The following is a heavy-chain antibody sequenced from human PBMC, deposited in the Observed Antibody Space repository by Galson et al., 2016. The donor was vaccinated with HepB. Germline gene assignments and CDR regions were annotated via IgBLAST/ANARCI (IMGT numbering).Heavy chain of an antibody. J-gene: IGHJ3*02. D-gene: IGHD6-19*01. Sequence: SLRLSCAASGFTFSSYSMNWVRQAPGEGLEWVANIKEDGSEEYYVDSVKGRFTISRDNAKNSLYLQMNRLRAEDTAVYYCAKKGYSSGKFDAFDIWGQGTVVTVSS. CDR3: AKKGYSSGKFDAFDI. V-gene: IGHV3-7*01. CDR1: GFTFSSYS. CDR2: IKEDGSEE.